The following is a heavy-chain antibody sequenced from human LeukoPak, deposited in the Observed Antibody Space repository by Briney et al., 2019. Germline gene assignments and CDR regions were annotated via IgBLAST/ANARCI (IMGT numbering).Heavy chain of an antibody. V-gene: IGHV3-7*01. Sequence: GGSLRLSCAASGFTFSSYWMSWVRQAPGKGLEWVANIKQDGSEKYYVDSVKGRFTISRDNAKNSLYLQMNSLRAEDTAVYYCARDVKSAVLRYFDWLSHYYYYYYYMDVWGKGTTVTISS. CDR1: GFTFSSYW. J-gene: IGHJ6*03. D-gene: IGHD3-9*01. CDR3: ARDVKSAVLRYFDWLSHYYYYYYYMDV. CDR2: IKQDGSEK.